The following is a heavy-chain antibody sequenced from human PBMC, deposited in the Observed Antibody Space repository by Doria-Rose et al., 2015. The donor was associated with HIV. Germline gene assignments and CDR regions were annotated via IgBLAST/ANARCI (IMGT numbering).Heavy chain of an antibody. CDR1: GGSISSYY. D-gene: IGHD3-10*01. V-gene: IGHV4-4*09. CDR2: IYSRGSP. Sequence: QVQLQESGPGLVKPAETLSLTCTVSGGSISSYYWNWIRQPPGKGLEWIGYIYSRGSPHYNPPLKSRVTISIDTSKNQFSLKRSSVTAADTAVYYCARFRPSRGIYYSLDVWGRGTTVTVSS. CDR3: ARFRPSRGIYYSLDV. J-gene: IGHJ6*03.